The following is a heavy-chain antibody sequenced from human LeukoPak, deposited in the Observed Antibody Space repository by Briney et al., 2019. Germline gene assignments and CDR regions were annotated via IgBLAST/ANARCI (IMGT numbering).Heavy chain of an antibody. Sequence: SETLSLTCTVSGASISSYYWSRIRQPPGKGLEWIGYIYYSGSTNYNPSLKSRVTISVDTSKNQFSLKLSSVTAADTAVYYCARAPLGYCSSTSCFPNWFDPWGQGTLVTVSS. CDR1: GASISSYY. D-gene: IGHD2-2*01. J-gene: IGHJ5*02. CDR3: ARAPLGYCSSTSCFPNWFDP. CDR2: IYYSGST. V-gene: IGHV4-59*01.